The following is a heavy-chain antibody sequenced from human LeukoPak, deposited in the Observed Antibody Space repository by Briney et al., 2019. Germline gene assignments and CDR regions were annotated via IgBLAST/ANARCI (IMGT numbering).Heavy chain of an antibody. CDR3: ARGGHDHGDFPSFDH. D-gene: IGHD4-17*01. J-gene: IGHJ4*02. CDR2: IYYSGTT. CDR1: GGSIY. Sequence: SETLSLTCTVSGGSIYWGWIRQPPGKGLEWIGSIYYSGTTYYNPSLKSRVTISVDTSKNQFSLKLSSVTAADTAVYYCARGGHDHGDFPSFDHWGQGALVSVSS. V-gene: IGHV4-39*01.